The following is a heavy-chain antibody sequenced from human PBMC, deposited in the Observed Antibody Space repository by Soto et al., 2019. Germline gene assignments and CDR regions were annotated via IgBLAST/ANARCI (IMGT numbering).Heavy chain of an antibody. V-gene: IGHV1-3*01. Sequence: AASLKVSCKTAGYTFTSYAMHWVRQAPGQRLEWMGWINAGNGNTKYSQKFQGRVTITRDTSASTAYMELSSLRSEDTAVYYCARDRFITIFGVVLNKYYYYGMDVWGQGTTVTVSS. D-gene: IGHD3-3*01. J-gene: IGHJ6*02. CDR2: INAGNGNT. CDR3: ARDRFITIFGVVLNKYYYYGMDV. CDR1: GYTFTSYA.